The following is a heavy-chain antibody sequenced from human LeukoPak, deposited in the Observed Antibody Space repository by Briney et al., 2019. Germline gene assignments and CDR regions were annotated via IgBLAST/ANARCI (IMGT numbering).Heavy chain of an antibody. CDR1: GFTFSSYG. CDR3: ARDLNLGTTDSY. V-gene: IGHV3-30*03. Sequence: PGRSLRLSCAASGFTFSSYGMHWVRQAPGKGLEWVAVISFDGSNKNYADSVKGRFTISRDNSKNTLSLQMNSLRDDDTAVYYCARDLNLGTTDSYWGQGTLVTVSS. J-gene: IGHJ4*02. D-gene: IGHD4-4*01. CDR2: ISFDGSNK.